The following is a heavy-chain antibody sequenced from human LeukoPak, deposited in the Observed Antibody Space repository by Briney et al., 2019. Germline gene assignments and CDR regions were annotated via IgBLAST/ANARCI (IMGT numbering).Heavy chain of an antibody. CDR1: GGPFSGYY. J-gene: IGHJ4*02. Sequence: SETLSLTCAVYGGPFSGYYWSWIRQPPGKGLEWIGEINHSGSTNYNPSLKSRVTISVDTSKNQFSLKLSSVTAADTAVYYCARGQSLYYYDSSGYGKYWGQGTLVTVSS. CDR3: ARGQSLYYYDSSGYGKY. D-gene: IGHD3-22*01. V-gene: IGHV4-34*01. CDR2: INHSGST.